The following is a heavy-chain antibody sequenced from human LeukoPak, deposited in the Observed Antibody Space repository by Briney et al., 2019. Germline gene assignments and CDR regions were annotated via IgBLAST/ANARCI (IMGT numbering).Heavy chain of an antibody. D-gene: IGHD5-18*01. J-gene: IGHJ6*03. CDR1: GGSFSNYC. V-gene: IGHV4-34*01. CDR3: ARPGYSYGYMGEKYYYYYMDV. Sequence: PSETLSLTCAVYGGSFSNYCWSWIRQPPGKGLEWIGEINQSGSTNYNPSLESRVIISVDTSRNQFSLKLSAVTAADTAVYYCARPGYSYGYMGEKYYYYYMDVWAKGATVTVSS. CDR2: INQSGST.